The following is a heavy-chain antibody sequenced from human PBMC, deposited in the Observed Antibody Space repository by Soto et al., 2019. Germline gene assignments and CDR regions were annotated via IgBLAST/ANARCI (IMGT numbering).Heavy chain of an antibody. V-gene: IGHV3-23*01. CDR3: ARPSSGWYFDY. CDR1: GFTFSSYA. D-gene: IGHD6-19*01. CDR2: ISGSGGST. Sequence: EVQLLESGGGLVQPGGSLRLSCAASGFTFSSYAMTWVRQAPGKGLEWVSVISGSGGSTYYADAVKGRFTISRDNSKNPRYLQMNSLRAEDTAVYYCARPSSGWYFDYWGQGTLVTVSS. J-gene: IGHJ4*02.